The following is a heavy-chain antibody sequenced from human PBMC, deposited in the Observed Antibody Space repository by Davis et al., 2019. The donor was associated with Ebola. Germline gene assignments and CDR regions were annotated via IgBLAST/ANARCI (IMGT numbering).Heavy chain of an antibody. Sequence: GESLKISCVASGFTFSSYAMNWVRQAPGKGLEWVSAISGSGGSTYYADSVKGRFTISRDNSKNTLYLQMNSLRAEDTAVYYCAKDEGGSYSGVSDAFDVWGQGTMVTVSS. CDR2: ISGSGGST. V-gene: IGHV3-23*01. D-gene: IGHD1-26*01. CDR3: AKDEGGSYSGVSDAFDV. J-gene: IGHJ3*01. CDR1: GFTFSSYA.